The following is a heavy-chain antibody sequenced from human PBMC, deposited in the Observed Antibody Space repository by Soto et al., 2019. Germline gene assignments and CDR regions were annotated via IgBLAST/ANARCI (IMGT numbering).Heavy chain of an antibody. Sequence: PSETLSLTCAVSGGSISSGGYSWSWIRQPPGKGLEWIGYIYHSGSTYYNPSLKSRVTISVDRSKNQFSLKLSSVTAADTAVYYCARGITMVRGVATNAFDIWGQGTMVTVSS. J-gene: IGHJ3*02. D-gene: IGHD3-10*01. V-gene: IGHV4-30-2*01. CDR3: ARGITMVRGVATNAFDI. CDR2: IYHSGST. CDR1: GGSISSGGYS.